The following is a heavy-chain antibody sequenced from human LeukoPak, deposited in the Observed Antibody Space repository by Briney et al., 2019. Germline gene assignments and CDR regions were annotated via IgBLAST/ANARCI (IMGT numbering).Heavy chain of an antibody. Sequence: PSETLSLTCAVYGGSFSGYYWSWIRHPPGKGREWFVEINHSGSTNYNPYLKSRVTISVDTSKNQFSLKLSSVTAADTAVYYCARARPYSSGWYYQKWFDPWGQGTLVTVSS. V-gene: IGHV4-34*01. J-gene: IGHJ5*02. CDR2: INHSGST. D-gene: IGHD6-19*01. CDR3: ARARPYSSGWYYQKWFDP. CDR1: GGSFSGYY.